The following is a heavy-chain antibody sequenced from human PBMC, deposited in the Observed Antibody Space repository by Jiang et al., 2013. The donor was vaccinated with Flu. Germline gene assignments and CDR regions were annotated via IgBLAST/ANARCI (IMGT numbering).Heavy chain of an antibody. J-gene: IGHJ4*02. V-gene: IGHV4-59*13. D-gene: IGHD4-17*01. CDR3: ARGGGWTVTYDY. CDR2: IFYTGIT. Sequence: QLVESGPGLVKPSETLSLTCTVSGGSISSYYWSWIRQPPGKELEWIGYIFYTGITNYNPSLKSRVTISVDTSKNQFSLKLRSVTAADTAVYYCARGGGWTVTYDYWGQGTLVTVSS. CDR1: GGSISSYY.